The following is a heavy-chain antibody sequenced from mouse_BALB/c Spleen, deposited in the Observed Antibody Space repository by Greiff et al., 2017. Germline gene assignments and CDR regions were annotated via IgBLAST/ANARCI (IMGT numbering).Heavy chain of an antibody. Sequence: EVHLVESGGGLVKPGGSLKLSCAASGFTFSDYYMYWVRQTPEKRLEWVATISDGGSYTYYPDSVKGRFTISRDNAKNNLYLQMSSLKSEDTAMYYCARTPPNYYAMDYWGQGTSVTVSS. CDR1: GFTFSDYY. V-gene: IGHV5-4*02. J-gene: IGHJ4*01. CDR3: ARTPPNYYAMDY. CDR2: ISDGGSYT.